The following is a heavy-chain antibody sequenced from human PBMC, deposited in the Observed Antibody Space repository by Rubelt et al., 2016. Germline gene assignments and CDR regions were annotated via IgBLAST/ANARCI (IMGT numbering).Heavy chain of an antibody. J-gene: IGHJ3*02. CDR3: ARDVKWGNDYGDRLDAFDI. CDR1: GGSISSSNW. V-gene: IGHV4-4*02. CDR2: IYHSGST. D-gene: IGHD4-17*01. Sequence: QVQLQESGPGLVKPSGTLSLTCAVSGGSISSSNWWSWVRQPPGKGLEWIGEIYHSGSTNYNPSLKSRVTISVDTSKNQFSLKLSSVTAADTAVYYCARDVKWGNDYGDRLDAFDIWGQGTMVTVSS.